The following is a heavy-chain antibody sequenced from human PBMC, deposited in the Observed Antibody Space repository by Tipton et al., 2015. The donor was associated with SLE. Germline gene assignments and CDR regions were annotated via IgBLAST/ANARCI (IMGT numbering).Heavy chain of an antibody. D-gene: IGHD3-9*01. CDR2: IYYSGST. Sequence: TLSLTCTVSGGSISSYYWSWIRQSPGKGLEWIGHIYYSGSTNYNPSLKSRVTISVDTSRNQFSLKLSSVTAADTAVYYCARGGVLRYFDWLSLGQGLDVWGQGTTVTVSS. CDR1: GGSISSYY. V-gene: IGHV4-59*01. J-gene: IGHJ6*02. CDR3: ARGGVLRYFDWLSLGQGLDV.